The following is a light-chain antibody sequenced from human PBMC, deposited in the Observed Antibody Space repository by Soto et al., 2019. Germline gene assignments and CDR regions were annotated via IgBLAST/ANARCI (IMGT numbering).Light chain of an antibody. J-gene: IGLJ3*02. CDR2: DVI. CDR3: SSYTSGNTLVL. V-gene: IGLV2-14*03. CDR1: GSDVGGYNY. Sequence: QSALTQPASVSGSPGQSITISSNGTGSDVGGYNYVSWYQHHPGKAPKLMIFDVIHRPSGVSSRFSGSKSGNTASLTISGLQAEDEADYYCSSYTSGNTLVLFGGGTKLTVL.